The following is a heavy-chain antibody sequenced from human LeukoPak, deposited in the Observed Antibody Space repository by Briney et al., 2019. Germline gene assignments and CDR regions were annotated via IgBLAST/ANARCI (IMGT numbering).Heavy chain of an antibody. V-gene: IGHV4-31*03. J-gene: IGHJ6*02. CDR3: ARAQVEYQPRYYYYYGMDV. D-gene: IGHD2-2*01. CDR1: GGSISSGGYY. Sequence: SETLSLTCTVSGGSISSGGYYWSWIRQHPGKGLEWIGYIYYSGSTYYNPSLKSRVTISVDTSKNQFSLKLSSVTAADTAVYYCARAQVEYQPRYYYYYGMDVWGQGTTVTVSS. CDR2: IYYSGST.